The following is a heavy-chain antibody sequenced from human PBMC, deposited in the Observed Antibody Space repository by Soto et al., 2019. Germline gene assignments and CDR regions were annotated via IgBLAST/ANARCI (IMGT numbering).Heavy chain of an antibody. D-gene: IGHD6-13*01. CDR3: AHSPRIAAAGTYYYYYGMDV. Sequence: VSGPTLVNPTQTLTLTCTFSGFSLSTSGVGVGWIRQPPGKALEWLALIYWDDDKRYSPSLKSRLTITKDTSKNQVVLTMTNMDPVDTATYYCAHSPRIAAAGTYYYYYGMDVWGQGTTVTVSS. CDR2: IYWDDDK. CDR1: GFSLSTSGVG. J-gene: IGHJ6*02. V-gene: IGHV2-5*02.